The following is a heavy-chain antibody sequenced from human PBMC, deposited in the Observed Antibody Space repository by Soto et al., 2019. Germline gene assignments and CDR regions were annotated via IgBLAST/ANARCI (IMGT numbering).Heavy chain of an antibody. CDR2: VYHSGTT. CDR3: AKVVVGAPRHPDFDS. D-gene: IGHD2-15*01. J-gene: IGHJ4*02. Sequence: SETLSLTCTVSGGSINNGDYFWGWIRQPPGKGLEWIGSVYHSGTTNYNPSLKSRVTISVDTSKNQFSLNLRSVTAADTAVYYCAKVVVGAPRHPDFDSWGQGTLVTVSS. CDR1: GGSINNGDYF. V-gene: IGHV4-39*01.